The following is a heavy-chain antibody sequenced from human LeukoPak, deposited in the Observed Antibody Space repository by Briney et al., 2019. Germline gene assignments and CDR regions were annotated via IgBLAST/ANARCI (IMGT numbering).Heavy chain of an antibody. D-gene: IGHD6-19*01. V-gene: IGHV5-51*01. CDR2: INPYDSYA. J-gene: IGHJ4*02. CDR3: ARLVSRGREVADKLPDY. CDR1: VYNFPTFW. Sequence: GESLKISCKGSVYNFPTFWIGWVRQAPGKGLEWMGIINPYDSYAIYSASLEGQVPISVDKSIRTAYLQWTSLKASDTAMYWCARLVSRGREVADKLPDYRGQGTLVTVSS.